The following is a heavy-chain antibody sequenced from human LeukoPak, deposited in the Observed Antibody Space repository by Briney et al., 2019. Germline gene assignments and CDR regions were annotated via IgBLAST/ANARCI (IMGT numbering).Heavy chain of an antibody. J-gene: IGHJ6*02. CDR3: AGQVSSSWHLGGPYGMDV. Sequence: SETLSLTCTVSGGSISSYYWSWIRQPPGKGLEWIGYIYYSGSTNYNPSLKSRVTISVDTSKNQFRLQLSSVTAADTAVYYCAGQVSSSWHLGGPYGMDVWGQGTTVTVSS. D-gene: IGHD6-13*01. CDR2: IYYSGST. CDR1: GGSISSYY. V-gene: IGHV4-59*08.